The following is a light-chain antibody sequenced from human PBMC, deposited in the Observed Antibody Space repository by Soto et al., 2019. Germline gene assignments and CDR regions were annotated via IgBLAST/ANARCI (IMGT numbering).Light chain of an antibody. Sequence: EIVMTQSPPSLTVTPGEPASISCRSSQRLMHSNGNNFLDWYLQKPGQSPQLLIYLGFNRASGVPDRVSGSGAGTDFTLKISSVEAEDVGVYYCMQALQTPYTVGQGTKLQIK. J-gene: IGKJ2*01. CDR3: MQALQTPYT. CDR2: LGF. CDR1: QRLMHSNGNNF. V-gene: IGKV2-28*01.